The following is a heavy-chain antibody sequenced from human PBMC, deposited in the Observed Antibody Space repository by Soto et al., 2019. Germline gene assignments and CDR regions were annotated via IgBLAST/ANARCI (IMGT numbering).Heavy chain of an antibody. CDR3: VTYCSGGSCYLDYYYYGMDV. J-gene: IGHJ6*02. CDR1: GSSFTTYW. V-gene: IGHV5-10-1*01. CDR2: IDPSDSYT. D-gene: IGHD2-15*01. Sequence: ESLKISCQGSGSSFTTYWISWGRQMPGKGLEGMGRIDPSDSYTNFSPSFEGHVSISVDKSISTVYLQWSSLKASDTAMYYCVTYCSGGSCYLDYYYYGMDVWGQGTMVTVS.